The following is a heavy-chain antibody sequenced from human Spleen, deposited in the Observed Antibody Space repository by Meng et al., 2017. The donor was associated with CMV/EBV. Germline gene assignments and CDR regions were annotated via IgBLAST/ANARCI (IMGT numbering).Heavy chain of an antibody. CDR3: ARVRRWSDYLSYYYYGMDV. CDR1: GFTFDSYA. J-gene: IGHJ6*02. Sequence: GESLKISCTASGFTFDSYAMSWVRQAPGKGLEWVSSISSSSSYIYYADSVKGRFTISRDNAKNSLYLQMNSLRAEDTAVYYCARVRRWSDYLSYYYYGMDVWGQGTTVTVSS. D-gene: IGHD3-3*01. V-gene: IGHV3-21*01. CDR2: ISSSSSYI.